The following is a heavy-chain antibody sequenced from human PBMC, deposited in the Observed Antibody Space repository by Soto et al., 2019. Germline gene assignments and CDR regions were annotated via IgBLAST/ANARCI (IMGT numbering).Heavy chain of an antibody. CDR2: IIPIFGTA. J-gene: IGHJ4*02. D-gene: IGHD3-22*01. CDR1: GGTFSSYA. Sequence: QVQLVQSGAEVKKPGSSVKVSCKASGGTFSSYAISWVRQAPGQGLEWMGGIIPIFGTANYAQKFQGRVTITADESTSTAYMELSSLRSEDTAVYYCARGYYYDSSGYYSNAHYFDYWGQGTLVTVSS. V-gene: IGHV1-69*01. CDR3: ARGYYYDSSGYYSNAHYFDY.